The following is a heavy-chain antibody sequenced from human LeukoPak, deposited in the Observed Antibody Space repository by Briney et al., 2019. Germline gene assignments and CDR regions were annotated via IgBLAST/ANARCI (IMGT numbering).Heavy chain of an antibody. V-gene: IGHV3-74*01. CDR2: VNTDGSST. CDR1: GFTLGSFW. J-gene: IGHJ3*02. Sequence: GGSLRLSCAVSGFTLGSFWMHWVRQAPGQGLAWVSRVNTDGSSTTYAESVKGRFTISKDNAKNTLYLQMNGLRAEDTAVYYCARELGVGVIGDAFDIWGQGTVVTVSS. CDR3: ARELGVGVIGDAFDI. D-gene: IGHD3-22*01.